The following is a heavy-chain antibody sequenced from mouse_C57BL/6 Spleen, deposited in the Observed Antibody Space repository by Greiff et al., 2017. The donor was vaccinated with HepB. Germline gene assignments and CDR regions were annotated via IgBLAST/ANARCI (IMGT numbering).Heavy chain of an antibody. CDR2: ISSGGSYT. D-gene: IGHD3-3*01. V-gene: IGHV5-6*01. Sequence: EVKLMESGGDLVKPGGSLKLSCAASGFTFSSYGMSWVRQTPDKRLEWVATISSGGSYTYYPDSVKGRFTISRDNAKNTLYLQMSSLKSEDTAMYYCARHGDETYWGQGTTLTVSS. CDR3: ARHGDETY. CDR1: GFTFSSYG. J-gene: IGHJ2*01.